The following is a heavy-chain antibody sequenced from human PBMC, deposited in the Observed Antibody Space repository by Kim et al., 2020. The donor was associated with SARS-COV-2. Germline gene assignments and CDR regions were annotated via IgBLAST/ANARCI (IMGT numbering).Heavy chain of an antibody. CDR3: ARYDYYGSGSYWVSWFDP. CDR1: GGTFSSYA. CDR2: IIPIFGTA. V-gene: IGHV1-69*13. D-gene: IGHD3-10*01. J-gene: IGHJ5*02. Sequence: SVKVSCKASGGTFSSYAISWVRQAPGQGLEWMGGIIPIFGTANYAQKFQGRVTITADESTSTAYMELSSLRSEDTAVYYCARYDYYGSGSYWVSWFDPWGQGTLVTVSS.